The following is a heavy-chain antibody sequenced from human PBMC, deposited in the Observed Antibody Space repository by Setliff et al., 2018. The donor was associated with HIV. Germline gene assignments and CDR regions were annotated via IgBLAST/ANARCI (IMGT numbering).Heavy chain of an antibody. J-gene: IGHJ4*02. CDR3: FLFYDDRSGFYWD. CDR1: GGSFSGYY. CDR2: MNHRGVI. V-gene: IGHV4-34*01. Sequence: PSETLSLTCTVYGGSFSGYYWTWIRQPPGKGLEFIGEMNHRGVIKYLSSLKSRVTMAVDTSKKQFSLRLKSVTAADTAVYYCFLFYDDRSGFYWDWGQGTPVTVSS. D-gene: IGHD3-22*01.